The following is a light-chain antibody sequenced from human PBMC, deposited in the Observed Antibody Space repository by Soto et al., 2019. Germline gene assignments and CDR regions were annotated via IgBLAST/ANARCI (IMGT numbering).Light chain of an antibody. J-gene: IGLJ2*01. CDR3: SSYTSSNTEI. V-gene: IGLV2-14*03. CDR1: TIDVGGYDY. Sequence: QSALTQPASVSGSPGQSIAISCTGTTIDVGGYDYVSWYQQHPGKAPKLVIYDVNNRPSGVSNRFSGSKSGNTASLTISGLQAEDEADYYCSSYTSSNTEIFGGGTKVTVL. CDR2: DVN.